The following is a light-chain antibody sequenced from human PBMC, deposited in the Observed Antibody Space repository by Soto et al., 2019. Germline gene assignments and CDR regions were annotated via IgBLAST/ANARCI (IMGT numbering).Light chain of an antibody. CDR3: QLYNNWPLLYT. CDR2: DTF. J-gene: IGKJ2*01. CDR1: QSVNNNY. V-gene: IGKV3-20*01. Sequence: EIVLMQSPGTLSLSPGEGATLSCRASQSVNNNYLAWYQQKPGQAPTVLIFDTFRRATGVPDRFSGSGSGTDFTLTISRLEPEDFAVYYCQLYNNWPLLYTFGQGTRLEIK.